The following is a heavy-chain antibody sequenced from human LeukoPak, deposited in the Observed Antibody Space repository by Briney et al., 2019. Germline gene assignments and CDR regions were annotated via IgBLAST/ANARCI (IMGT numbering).Heavy chain of an antibody. CDR2: IYYSGST. Sequence: SETLSLTCTVSGGSISSGGYYWSWIRQHPGKGLEWIGYIYYSGSTYYNPSLKSRVTISVDTSKNQFSLKLSSVTAADTAVYYCAREGRGYSGYLDYWGQGTLVTASS. J-gene: IGHJ4*02. D-gene: IGHD5-12*01. V-gene: IGHV4-31*03. CDR1: GGSISSGGYY. CDR3: AREGRGYSGYLDY.